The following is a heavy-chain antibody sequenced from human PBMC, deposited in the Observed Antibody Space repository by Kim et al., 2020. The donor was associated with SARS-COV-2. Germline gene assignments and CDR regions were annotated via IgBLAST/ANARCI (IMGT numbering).Heavy chain of an antibody. CDR2: IVVGSGNT. V-gene: IGHV1-58*01. CDR1: GFTFTSSA. J-gene: IGHJ3*02. CDR3: AAEARTGDRFAFDI. Sequence: SVKVSCKASGFTFTSSAVQWVRQARGQRLEWIGWIVVGSGNTNYAQKFQERVTITRDMSTSTAYMELRSLRSEDMAGYYCAAEARTGDRFAFDIWGKG. D-gene: IGHD2-21*01.